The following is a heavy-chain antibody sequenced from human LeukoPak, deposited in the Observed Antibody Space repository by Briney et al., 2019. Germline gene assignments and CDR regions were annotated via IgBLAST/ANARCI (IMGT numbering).Heavy chain of an antibody. CDR1: GFTFSSYG. D-gene: IGHD6-19*01. CDR2: ISYDGSNK. V-gene: IGHV3-30*03. CDR3: ARGIAVAGTFFDY. J-gene: IGHJ4*02. Sequence: PGGSLRLSCAASGFTFSSYGMSWVRQAPGKGLEWVAVISYDGSNKYYADSVKGRFTISRDNSKNTLYLQMNSLRAEDTAVYYCARGIAVAGTFFDYWGQGTLVTVSS.